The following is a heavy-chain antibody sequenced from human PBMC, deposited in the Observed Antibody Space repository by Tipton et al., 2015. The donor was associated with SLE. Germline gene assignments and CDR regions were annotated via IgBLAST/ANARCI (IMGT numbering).Heavy chain of an antibody. Sequence: SLRLSCAASGFTFSSYVMHWVRQAPGKGLEYVSGISSDGGRTYYADSVKDRFTISRDNSKNTLYLQMGSLRAEDMAIYYCARVGSSTTSWLFDYWGQGSLVTVSS. D-gene: IGHD2-2*01. CDR1: GFTFSSYV. J-gene: IGHJ4*02. CDR3: ARVGSSTTSWLFDY. CDR2: ISSDGGRT. V-gene: IGHV3-64*02.